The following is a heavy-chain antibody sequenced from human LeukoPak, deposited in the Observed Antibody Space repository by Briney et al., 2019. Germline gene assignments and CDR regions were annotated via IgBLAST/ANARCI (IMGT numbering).Heavy chain of an antibody. D-gene: IGHD6-19*01. Sequence: GSLRLSCAASGFTFSSYGMHWVRQPPGKGLEWIGYSFFSGSTNYNPSLKSRVTISLDTSKNQFSLRLNSVTAADTAVYYCARGGLSSGWYGWGQGTLVTVSS. J-gene: IGHJ4*02. CDR2: SFFSGST. CDR1: GFTFSSYG. V-gene: IGHV4-59*01. CDR3: ARGGLSSGWYG.